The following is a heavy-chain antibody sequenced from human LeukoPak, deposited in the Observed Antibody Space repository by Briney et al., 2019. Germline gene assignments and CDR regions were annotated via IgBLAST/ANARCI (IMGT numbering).Heavy chain of an antibody. Sequence: PSETLSLTCTVSGDSIRSYYWSWIRQPPGKGLEWIAHIHDSGGTSYNPSLKSRLTMSVDTSKNQFSLRLSSVTAADTAVYYCARQNSAPYSSSWLMDVWGQGTTVTVSS. CDR3: ARQNSAPYSSSWLMDV. CDR2: IHDSGGT. D-gene: IGHD6-13*01. CDR1: GDSIRSYY. J-gene: IGHJ6*02. V-gene: IGHV4-59*08.